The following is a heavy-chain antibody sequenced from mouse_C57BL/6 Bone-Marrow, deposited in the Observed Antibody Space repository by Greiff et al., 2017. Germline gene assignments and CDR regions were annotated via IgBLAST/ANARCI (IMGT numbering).Heavy chain of an antibody. D-gene: IGHD2-14*01. Sequence: QVQLKQSGAELVKPGASVKISCKASGYAFSSYWMNWVKQRPGKGLEWIGQIYPGDGDTNYNGKFKGKATLTADKSSSTAYMQLSSLTSEDSAVYFCARRVLCRCFDVWGTGTTVTVSS. CDR3: ARRVLCRCFDV. CDR2: IYPGDGDT. V-gene: IGHV1-80*01. CDR1: GYAFSSYW. J-gene: IGHJ1*03.